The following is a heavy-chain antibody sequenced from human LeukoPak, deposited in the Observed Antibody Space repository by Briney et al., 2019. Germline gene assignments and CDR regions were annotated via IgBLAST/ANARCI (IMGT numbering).Heavy chain of an antibody. CDR2: ISSSSSYI. CDR1: GFTFSSYS. V-gene: IGHV3-21*01. Sequence: GGSLRLSCAASGFTFSSYSMNWVRQAPGKGLEWVSSISSSSSYIYYADSVKGRFTISRDNAKNSLYLQMNSLRAEDTAVYYCASDIAARRGFDYWGQGTLVTVSS. J-gene: IGHJ4*02. D-gene: IGHD6-6*01. CDR3: ASDIAARRGFDY.